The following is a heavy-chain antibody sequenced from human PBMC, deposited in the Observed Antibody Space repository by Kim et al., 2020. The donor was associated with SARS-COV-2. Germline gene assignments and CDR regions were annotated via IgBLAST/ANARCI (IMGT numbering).Heavy chain of an antibody. D-gene: IGHD2-2*02. V-gene: IGHV4-59*13. Sequence: SETLSLTCSVSGGSISSYFWCWIRQSPGKGLEWVWYIRSTRSANYNSSLESRGTITIDTATNQFSLKLSSMTAAATAASFCSSASPTEPYTCLDPGG. CDR3: SSASPTEPYTCLDP. CDR1: GGSISSYF. J-gene: IGHJ5*02. CDR2: IRSTRSA.